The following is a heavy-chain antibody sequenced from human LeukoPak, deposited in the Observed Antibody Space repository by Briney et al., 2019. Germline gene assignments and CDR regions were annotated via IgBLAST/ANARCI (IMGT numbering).Heavy chain of an antibody. CDR2: NYPGDSET. Sequence: GESLKISCKASGYIFTSNWIDWVRQIPGKGLEWMGINYPGDSETRYNPSFQGQVTISADKSTSTAYLQLSSLKASDTAMYYCARQMEGTPTDGMDVWGQGTTVTVSS. V-gene: IGHV5-51*01. CDR3: ARQMEGTPTDGMDV. D-gene: IGHD4-17*01. CDR1: GYIFTSNW. J-gene: IGHJ6*02.